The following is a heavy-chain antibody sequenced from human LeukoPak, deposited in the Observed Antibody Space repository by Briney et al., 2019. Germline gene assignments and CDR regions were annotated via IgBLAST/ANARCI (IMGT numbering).Heavy chain of an antibody. CDR1: GGSISSSSYY. CDR2: IYYSGST. CDR3: ARLVGYDFWSGYYTHQYYFDY. Sequence: SETLSLTCTVSGGSISSSSYYWGWIRQPPGKGLEWIGSIYYSGSTCYNPSLKSRVTISVDTSKNQFSLKLSSVTAADTAVYYCARLVGYDFWSGYYTHQYYFDYWGQGTLVTVSS. J-gene: IGHJ4*02. V-gene: IGHV4-39*01. D-gene: IGHD3-3*01.